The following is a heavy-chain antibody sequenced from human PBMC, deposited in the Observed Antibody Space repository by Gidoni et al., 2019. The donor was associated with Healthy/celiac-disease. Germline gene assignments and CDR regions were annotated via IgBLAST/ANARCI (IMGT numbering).Heavy chain of an antibody. Sequence: QLQLQESGSGLVKPSQTLSLTCAVSGGSISSGGYSWSWIRQPPGKGLEWIGYIYHSGSTYYNPSLKSRVTISVDRSKNQFSLKLGSVTAADTAVYYCARAYYYDSSGYSPPYWYFDLWGRGTLVTVSS. V-gene: IGHV4-30-2*01. J-gene: IGHJ2*01. CDR1: GGSISSGGYS. CDR2: IYHSGST. D-gene: IGHD3-22*01. CDR3: ARAYYYDSSGYSPPYWYFDL.